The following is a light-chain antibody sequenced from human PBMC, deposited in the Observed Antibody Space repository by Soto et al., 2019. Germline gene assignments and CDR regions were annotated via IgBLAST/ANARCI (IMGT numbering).Light chain of an antibody. CDR3: QQSHSTPWT. CDR2: GTS. Sequence: DIQMTQSPSSLSASIGDRVTITCRASHDIMTYLSWYQQKPGKAPKLLIYGTSSLQSGVPSRFGASGSGTDFSLTITSLQPEDLASYYCQQSHSTPWTFGQGTKVEI. CDR1: HDIMTY. J-gene: IGKJ1*01. V-gene: IGKV1-39*01.